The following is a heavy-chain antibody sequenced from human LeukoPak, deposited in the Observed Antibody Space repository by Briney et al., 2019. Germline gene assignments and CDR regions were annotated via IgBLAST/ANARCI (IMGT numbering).Heavy chain of an antibody. Sequence: GGSLRLSCAASGFTVSSNYMSWVRQAPGRGLEWVSAISGSGGSTYYADSVKGRFTISRDNSKNTLYLQMNSLRAEDTAVYYCAMPTPPVIWGQGTLVTVSS. CDR3: AMPTPPVI. D-gene: IGHD2-21*01. CDR1: GFTVSSNY. V-gene: IGHV3-23*01. J-gene: IGHJ4*02. CDR2: ISGSGGST.